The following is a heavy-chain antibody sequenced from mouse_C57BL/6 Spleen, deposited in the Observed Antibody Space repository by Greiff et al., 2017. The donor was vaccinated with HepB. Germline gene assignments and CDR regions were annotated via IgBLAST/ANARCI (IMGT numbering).Heavy chain of an antibody. CDR2: ISNGGGST. D-gene: IGHD2-4*01. CDR1: GFTFSDYY. J-gene: IGHJ4*01. V-gene: IGHV5-12*01. Sequence: EVMLVESGGGLVQPGGSLKLSCAASGFTFSDYYMYWVRQTPEKRLEWVAYISNGGGSTYYPDTVKGRFTISRDNAKNTLYLQMSGLKSEDTAMYYCARQGGYDYADYYAMDYWGQGTSVTVSS. CDR3: ARQGGYDYADYYAMDY.